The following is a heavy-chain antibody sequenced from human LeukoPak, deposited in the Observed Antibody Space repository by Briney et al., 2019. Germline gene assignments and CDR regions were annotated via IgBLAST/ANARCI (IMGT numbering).Heavy chain of an antibody. Sequence: GGSLRLSCAASGFTVSSNYMSWVRQAPGKGLEWVADIWYDGSNKYYADSVKGRFTISRDNSKNTVSLQMTSLRAEDTAVYYCARAYSGFSSRGFDYWGQGTLVSVSS. V-gene: IGHV3-33*08. CDR3: ARAYSGFSSRGFDY. D-gene: IGHD5-12*01. J-gene: IGHJ4*02. CDR1: GFTVSSNY. CDR2: IWYDGSNK.